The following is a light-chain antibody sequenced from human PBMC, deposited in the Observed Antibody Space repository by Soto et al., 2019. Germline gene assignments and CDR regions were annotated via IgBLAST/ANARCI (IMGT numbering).Light chain of an antibody. Sequence: QSVLTQPPSVSGAPGQRVTISCTGSSSNIGAGYDVHWYQQLPGTAPKLLIYGNSNRPSGVPDRFSGSKSGTSASLAITGLQAEDEADYYCHSYDSSLSGSSYVFGTGTKVTVL. CDR1: SSNIGAGYD. CDR3: HSYDSSLSGSSYV. CDR2: GNS. J-gene: IGLJ1*01. V-gene: IGLV1-40*01.